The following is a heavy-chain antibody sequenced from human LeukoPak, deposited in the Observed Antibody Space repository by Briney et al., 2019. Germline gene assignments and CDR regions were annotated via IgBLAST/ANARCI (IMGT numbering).Heavy chain of an antibody. V-gene: IGHV4-39*07. D-gene: IGHD3-3*01. J-gene: IGHJ5*02. Sequence: SETLSLTCTVSGGSISSSSYYWGWIRQPPGKGLEWIGSIYYSGSTYYNPSLKSRVTISVDTSKNQFSLKLSSVTAADTAVYYCARDSDRPYYDFWSGYYTGAGNWFDPWGQGTLVTVSS. CDR1: GGSISSSSYY. CDR3: ARDSDRPYYDFWSGYYTGAGNWFDP. CDR2: IYYSGST.